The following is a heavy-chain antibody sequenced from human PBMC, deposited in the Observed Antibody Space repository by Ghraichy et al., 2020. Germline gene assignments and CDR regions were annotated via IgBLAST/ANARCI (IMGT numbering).Heavy chain of an antibody. D-gene: IGHD3-3*01. J-gene: IGHJ4*02. CDR3: AKAGSYDFWSGYYFDY. Sequence: ALRLSCAASGFTFDDYAMHWVRQAPGKGLEWVSGISWNSGSIGYADSVKGRFTISRDNAKNSLYLQMNSLRAEDTALYYFAKAGSYDFWSGYYFDYWGQGTLVTVSS. V-gene: IGHV3-9*01. CDR2: ISWNSGSI. CDR1: GFTFDDYA.